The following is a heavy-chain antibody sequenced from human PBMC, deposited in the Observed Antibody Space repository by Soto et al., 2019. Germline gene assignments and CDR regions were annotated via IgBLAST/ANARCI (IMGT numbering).Heavy chain of an antibody. J-gene: IGHJ4*02. D-gene: IGHD6-19*01. CDR2: INAGNGNT. Sequence: GASVKVSCKASGYTFTSYAMHWVRQAPGQRLEWMGWINAGNGNTKYSQKFQGRVTITRDTSASTAYMELSSLRSEDTAVYYCARSAEWLDVSNFDYWGQGTLVPVSS. CDR1: GYTFTSYA. V-gene: IGHV1-3*01. CDR3: ARSAEWLDVSNFDY.